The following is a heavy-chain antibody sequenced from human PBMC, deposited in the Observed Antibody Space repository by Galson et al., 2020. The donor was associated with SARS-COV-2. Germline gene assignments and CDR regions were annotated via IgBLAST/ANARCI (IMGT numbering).Heavy chain of an antibody. CDR3: ARILPSGYYDR. CDR1: GFTFRGYW. CDR2: IHRDGTQE. V-gene: IGHV3-7*01. J-gene: IGHJ4*02. D-gene: IGHD1-1*01. Sequence: GESLKISCTASGFTFRGYWMTWVRQPPGRGLEWVAYIHRDGTQEDYVDSASGRFTISRDNVESSVYLHMHSLRAEDTAVYYCARILPSGYYDRWGQGTLVTVSS.